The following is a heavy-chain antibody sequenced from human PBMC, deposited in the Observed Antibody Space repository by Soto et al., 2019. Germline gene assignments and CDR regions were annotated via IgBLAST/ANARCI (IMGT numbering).Heavy chain of an antibody. D-gene: IGHD3-10*01. CDR3: ESGSGGRMDD. CDR2: IIPILGET. V-gene: IGHV1-69*02. CDR1: GTIFSSYT. J-gene: IGHJ6*02. Sequence: QVQLVQSGAEVKKPGSSVRVSCKASGTIFSSYTISWVRQAPGQGLEWMGRIIPILGETNSAQKFQGRVTLTEDTATHTAYMEMNSMRLEDTALYYCESGSGGRMDDWGQGTTVTVSS.